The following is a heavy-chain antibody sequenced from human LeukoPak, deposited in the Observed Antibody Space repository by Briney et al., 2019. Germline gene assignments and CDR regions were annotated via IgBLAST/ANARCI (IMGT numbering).Heavy chain of an antibody. V-gene: IGHV4-38-2*02. CDR3: ARSRIGGSYIYYFDY. Sequence: SETLSLTCTVSGYSISSGYYWGWIRQPPGKGLEWIGSIYHSGSTYYNPSLKSRVTISVDTSKNQFSLKLSSVNAADTAVYYCARSRIGGSYIYYFDYWGQGTLVTVSS. J-gene: IGHJ4*02. CDR2: IYHSGST. CDR1: GYSISSGYY. D-gene: IGHD1-26*01.